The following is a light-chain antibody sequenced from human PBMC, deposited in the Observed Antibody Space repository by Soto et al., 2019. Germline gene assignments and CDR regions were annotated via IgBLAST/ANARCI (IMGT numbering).Light chain of an antibody. V-gene: IGKV3-20*01. CDR1: QSVSSSY. CDR3: QQYGSSPVT. J-gene: IGKJ5*01. CDR2: GAS. Sequence: EIVLTQSPGTLSLSPGERATLSCRASQSVSSSYLAWYQQKPGQAPRLLIYGASSRATGIPDRFSGSGSGTDFTLTIGRLDPEDVAVYYCQQYGSSPVTFGQGTRLELK.